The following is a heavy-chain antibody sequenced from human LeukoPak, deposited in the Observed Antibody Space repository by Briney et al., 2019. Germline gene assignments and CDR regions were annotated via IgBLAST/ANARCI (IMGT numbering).Heavy chain of an antibody. D-gene: IGHD3-10*01. CDR3: ARDLYYYGSGSFGKYYYYGMDV. J-gene: IGHJ6*02. Sequence: GGSLRLSCAASGFTFTSYPMSWVRQAPGKGLEWVSTISGSGGSTYYADSVKGRFTISRDNSKNTLYLQMNSLRAEDTAVYYCARDLYYYGSGSFGKYYYYGMDVWGQGTTVTVSS. CDR1: GFTFTSYP. CDR2: ISGSGGST. V-gene: IGHV3-23*01.